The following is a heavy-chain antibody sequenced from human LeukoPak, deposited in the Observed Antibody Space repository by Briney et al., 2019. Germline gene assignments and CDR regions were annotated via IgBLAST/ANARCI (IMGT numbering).Heavy chain of an antibody. CDR3: ARDSRTTGTTSGYFDY. D-gene: IGHD1-1*01. J-gene: IGHJ4*02. CDR2: ISSSSSDI. CDR1: GFTFSSYA. V-gene: IGHV3-21*01. Sequence: AGGSLRLSCAASGFTFSSYAMSWVRQAPGKGLEWVSSISSSSSDIYYAVSVKGRFTISRDNAKNSLYLQMNSLRAEDTAVYYCARDSRTTGTTSGYFDYWGQGTLVTVSS.